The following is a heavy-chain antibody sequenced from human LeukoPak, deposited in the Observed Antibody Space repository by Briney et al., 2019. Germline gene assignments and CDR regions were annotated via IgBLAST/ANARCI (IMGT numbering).Heavy chain of an antibody. V-gene: IGHV3-23*01. CDR1: GFTFSSCA. D-gene: IGHD1-26*01. J-gene: IGHJ4*02. CDR3: AKDQSRVGASDPFDY. Sequence: GGSLRLSCAASGFTFSSCAMTWVRQAPGKGLKWVSSISGSGATTYYADSVKGRFTISRDNSNNTVYLQMNSLRAEDTAVYYCAKDQSRVGASDPFDYWGQGMQVGVSS. CDR2: ISGSGATT.